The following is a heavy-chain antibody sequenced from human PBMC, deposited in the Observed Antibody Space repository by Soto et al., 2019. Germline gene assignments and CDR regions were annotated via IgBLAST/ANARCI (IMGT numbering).Heavy chain of an antibody. CDR1: GGSISSTDW. J-gene: IGHJ4*02. CDR3: ARSKSGGSYYFDY. V-gene: IGHV4-4*02. D-gene: IGHD1-26*01. CDR2: IYHGGST. Sequence: QVQLQESGPGLVKPSGTLSLTCAVSGGSISSTDWWSWVRQPPGKGLEWIGEIYHGGSTNYNPSLKSRVTISVDRSKNQFSLKLTSVTAADTAVYSCARSKSGGSYYFDYWGQGTLVTVSS.